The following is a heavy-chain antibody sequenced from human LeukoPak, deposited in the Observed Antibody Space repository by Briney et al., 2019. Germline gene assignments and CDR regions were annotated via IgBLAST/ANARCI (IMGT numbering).Heavy chain of an antibody. V-gene: IGHV5-51*01. D-gene: IGHD6-13*01. CDR2: IYPGDSDT. Sequence: GESLKISCKGSGYSFTSCWIGWVRQMPGKGLEWMGIIYPGDSDTRYSPSFQGQVTISADKSISTAYLQWSSLKASDTAMYYCARALYSSSWFFDYWGQGTLVTVSS. CDR3: ARALYSSSWFFDY. CDR1: GYSFTSCW. J-gene: IGHJ4*02.